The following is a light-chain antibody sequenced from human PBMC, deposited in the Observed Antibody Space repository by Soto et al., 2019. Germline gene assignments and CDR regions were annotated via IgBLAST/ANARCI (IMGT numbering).Light chain of an antibody. CDR2: GAS. Sequence: EIVLTQSPGTLSLSPGERATLSCRASQSVSSSHLAWYQQKPGQAPRLLIYGASSRATGIPDRFSGSGSGIDFTLTISRLEPDDFAVYYGQQYGSSPQTFGQGTKVEIK. J-gene: IGKJ1*01. CDR1: QSVSSSH. CDR3: QQYGSSPQT. V-gene: IGKV3-20*01.